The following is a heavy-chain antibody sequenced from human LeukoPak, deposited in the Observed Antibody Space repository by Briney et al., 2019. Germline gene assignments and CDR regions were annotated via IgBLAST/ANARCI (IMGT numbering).Heavy chain of an antibody. D-gene: IGHD6-13*01. Sequence: GGSLRLSCAASGFTFSSYIMNWVRQAPGKGLEWVSSISGSSNYIYYADSVKGRFTISRDNVKTSLYLQMNSLSAEDTAVYFCARGHYSSSWYSGFDYWGEGTLVTVSS. CDR3: ARGHYSSSWYSGFDY. J-gene: IGHJ4*02. V-gene: IGHV3-21*01. CDR1: GFTFSSYI. CDR2: ISGSSNYI.